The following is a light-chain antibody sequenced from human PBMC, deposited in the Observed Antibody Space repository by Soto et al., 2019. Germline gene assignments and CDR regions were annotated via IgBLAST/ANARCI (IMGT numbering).Light chain of an antibody. J-gene: IGLJ2*01. CDR2: DTS. CDR3: LLSFGGARRV. CDR1: TGAVTNGHY. V-gene: IGLV7-46*01. Sequence: QTVVTQEPSLTVSPGGTVTLTCASSTGAVTNGHYPYWFQQKPGQAPRTLIYDTSNKHSWTPARFSGSLLGGKPVLTLSGAQAEDEADYFCLLSFGGARRVFGGGTKLTVL.